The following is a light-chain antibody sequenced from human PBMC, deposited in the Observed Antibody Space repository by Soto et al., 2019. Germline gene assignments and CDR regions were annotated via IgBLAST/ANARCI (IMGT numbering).Light chain of an antibody. V-gene: IGKV3-20*01. J-gene: IGKJ5*01. CDR2: GGS. CDR1: QSVSSTY. Sequence: EVVLTQSPGTLSLSPGERATLSCRASQSVSSTYLTWYQQRPGQAPRLVIYGGSRRATGIPDRFSGSGSGTDFTFTISRLEPEDFAVYYCQQYSASPISFGQGTRLEIK. CDR3: QQYSASPIS.